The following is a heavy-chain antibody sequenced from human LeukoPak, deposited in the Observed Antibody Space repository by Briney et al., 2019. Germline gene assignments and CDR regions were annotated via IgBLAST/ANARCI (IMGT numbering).Heavy chain of an antibody. V-gene: IGHV1-69*01. CDR1: GGTFSSYA. D-gene: IGHD3-9*01. CDR3: ARENAYYDILTGSPHAYYGMDV. Sequence: GASVKVSCKAPGGTFSSYAISWVRQAPGQGLEWMGGIIPIFGTANYAQKFQGRVTITADESTSTAYMELSSLRSEDTAVYYCARENAYYDILTGSPHAYYGMDVWGKGTTVTVSS. J-gene: IGHJ6*04. CDR2: IIPIFGTA.